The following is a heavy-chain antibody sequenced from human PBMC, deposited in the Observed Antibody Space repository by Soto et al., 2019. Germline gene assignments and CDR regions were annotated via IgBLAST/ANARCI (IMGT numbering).Heavy chain of an antibody. J-gene: IGHJ1*01. D-gene: IGHD1-26*01. V-gene: IGHV4-34*01. CDR1: GGSFSGYY. CDR3: ARALITKWERYFRH. CDR2: INHSGST. Sequence: PSETLSLTCAVYGGSFSGYYWSWIRQPPGKGLEWIGEINHSGSTNYNPSLKSRVTISVDTSKNQFSLKLSSVTAADTAVYYCARALITKWERYFRHWGQGTLVTVSS.